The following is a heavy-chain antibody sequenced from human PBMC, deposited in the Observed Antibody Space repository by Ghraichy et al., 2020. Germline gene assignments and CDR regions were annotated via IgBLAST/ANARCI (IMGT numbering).Heavy chain of an antibody. J-gene: IGHJ6*02. Sequence: SGPTLVKPTETLTLTCTFSGFSLSTGGVGVGWIRQPPGKALEWLAVIYWNGDRRYSPSLQDRLTIIKDTSTNQVVLIMTNVDPVDTATYHCGHRQEAFDYHGLDVWGQGTTVTVSS. CDR3: GHRQEAFDYHGLDV. V-gene: IGHV2-5*01. CDR2: IYWNGDR. CDR1: GFSLSTGGVG. D-gene: IGHD3-3*01.